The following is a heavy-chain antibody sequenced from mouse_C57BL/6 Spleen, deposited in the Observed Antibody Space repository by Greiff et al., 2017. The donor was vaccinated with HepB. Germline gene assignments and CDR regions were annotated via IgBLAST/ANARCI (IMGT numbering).Heavy chain of an antibody. V-gene: IGHV2-5*01. CDR2: IWRGGST. J-gene: IGHJ4*01. CDR3: AKKLGRGNYAMDY. Sequence: QVHVKQSGPGLVQPSQSLSITCTVSGFSLTSYGVHWVRQSPGKGLEWLGVIWRGGSTDYNAAFMSRLSITKDNSKSQVFFKMNSLQADDTAIYYCAKKLGRGNYAMDYWGQGTSVTVSS. CDR1: GFSLTSYG. D-gene: IGHD4-1*01.